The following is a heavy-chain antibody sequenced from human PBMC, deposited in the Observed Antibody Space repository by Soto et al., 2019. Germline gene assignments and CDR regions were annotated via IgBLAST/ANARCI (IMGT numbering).Heavy chain of an antibody. CDR1: GFTFSSYG. CDR3: ARAGEGSMTCYYFDY. Sequence: QVQLVESGGGVVQPGRSLRLSCAASGFTFSSYGMHWVRQAPGKGLEWVAVIWHDGSNKYYADSVKGRFTISRDNSKNTLYLQMNSLRAEDTAVYYCARAGEGSMTCYYFDYWGQGTLVTVSS. J-gene: IGHJ4*02. CDR2: IWHDGSNK. D-gene: IGHD3-16*01. V-gene: IGHV3-33*01.